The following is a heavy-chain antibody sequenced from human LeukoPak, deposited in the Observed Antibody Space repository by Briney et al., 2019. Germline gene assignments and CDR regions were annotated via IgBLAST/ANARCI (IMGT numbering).Heavy chain of an antibody. CDR2: ISGSSSYI. V-gene: IGHV3-21*01. D-gene: IGHD6-13*01. CDR1: GFTFSSYR. CDR3: ARALGGGSWYVSYYYYYYMDV. Sequence: GGSLRLSCAASGFTFSSYRMNWVRQAPWKGLEWVSPISGSSSYIYYADSVKGRFTISRDNAKNSLYLQMNSLRAEDTAVYYCARALGGGSWYVSYYYYYYMDVWGKGTTVTVSS. J-gene: IGHJ6*03.